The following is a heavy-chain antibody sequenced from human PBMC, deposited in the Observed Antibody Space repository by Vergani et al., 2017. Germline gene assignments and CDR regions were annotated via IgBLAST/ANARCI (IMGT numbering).Heavy chain of an antibody. V-gene: IGHV3-11*05. CDR3: ARDQGPNRAEYFQH. D-gene: IGHD1-14*01. Sequence: QVQLVESGGGLVKPGGSLRLSCAASGFTFSDYYMSWIRQAPGKGLEWVSYISSSSSYTNYADSVKGRFTISRDNAKNSLYLQMNSLRAEDTAVYYCARDQGPNRAEYFQHWGQGTRVTVSS. J-gene: IGHJ1*01. CDR1: GFTFSDYY. CDR2: ISSSSSYT.